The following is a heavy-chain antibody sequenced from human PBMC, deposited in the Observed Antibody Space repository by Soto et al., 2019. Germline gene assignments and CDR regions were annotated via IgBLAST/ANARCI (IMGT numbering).Heavy chain of an antibody. Sequence: ASVKVSCKASGYTFTGYYMHWVRQAPGQGLEWMGWINPNSGGTNYAQKFQGWVTMTRDTSISTAYMELSRLRSDNTAVYYCERDREGIAAAGPSSPVSDYWGQGTLVTVSS. CDR2: INPNSGGT. D-gene: IGHD6-13*01. CDR1: GYTFTGYY. V-gene: IGHV1-2*04. J-gene: IGHJ4*02. CDR3: ERDREGIAAAGPSSPVSDY.